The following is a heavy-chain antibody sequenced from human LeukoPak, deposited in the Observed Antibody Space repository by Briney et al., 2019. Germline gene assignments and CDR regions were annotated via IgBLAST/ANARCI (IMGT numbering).Heavy chain of an antibody. D-gene: IGHD2-15*01. CDR3: AMTYCSGGSCWAYYYGMDV. V-gene: IGHV1-8*01. CDR2: MNPNSGNT. CDR1: GYTFTSYD. Sequence: VASVKVSCKASGYTFTSYDINWVRQATGQGLEWMGWMNPNSGNTGYAQKFQGRVTMTRNTSISTAYMELSSLRSEDTAVYYCAMTYCSGGSCWAYYYGMDVWGQGTTVTVSS. J-gene: IGHJ6*02.